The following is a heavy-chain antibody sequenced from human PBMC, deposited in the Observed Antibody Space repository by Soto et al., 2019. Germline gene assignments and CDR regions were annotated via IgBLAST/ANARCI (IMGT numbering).Heavy chain of an antibody. CDR2: IDPSDSYT. V-gene: IGHV5-10-1*01. CDR1: GYSVTSYW. J-gene: IGHJ5*02. Sequence: GESLKISCKVSGYSVTSYWISWLRQMPGKCLEWMGRIDPSDSYTNYSPSFQGHVTISADKSISTAYLQWSSLKASDTAMYYCARHMITFGGVIVSGEFDPWGQGTLVTVSS. CDR3: ARHMITFGGVIVSGEFDP. D-gene: IGHD3-16*02.